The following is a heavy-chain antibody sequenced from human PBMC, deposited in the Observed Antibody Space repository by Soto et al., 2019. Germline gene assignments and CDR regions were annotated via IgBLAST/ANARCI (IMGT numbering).Heavy chain of an antibody. Sequence: GGSLRLSCAASGFTFSDNYMTWIRQAPGRRLEWVAYISDSGNIIYYADSVQGRFAVSRDNAKNSLYLQMNSLSAEDTAVYYCARRTRGAGWFDPWGQGTLVTVSS. J-gene: IGHJ5*02. V-gene: IGHV3-11*01. CDR3: ARRTRGAGWFDP. D-gene: IGHD6-19*01. CDR2: ISDSGNII. CDR1: GFTFSDNY.